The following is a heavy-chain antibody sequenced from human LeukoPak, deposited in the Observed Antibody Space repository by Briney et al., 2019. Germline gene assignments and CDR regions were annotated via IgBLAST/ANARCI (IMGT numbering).Heavy chain of an antibody. CDR1: GFTFSSYS. CDR2: ISSSSSYI. Sequence: PGGSLRLSCAASGFTFSSYSMNWVRQAPGKGLEWVSSISSSSSYIYYADSVEGRFTISRDNDKNSLYLQMNSLRAEDTAVYYCARGTDGYNYDQTYYFGYWGQGTLVTVSS. CDR3: ARGTDGYNYDQTYYFGY. D-gene: IGHD5-24*01. V-gene: IGHV3-21*01. J-gene: IGHJ4*02.